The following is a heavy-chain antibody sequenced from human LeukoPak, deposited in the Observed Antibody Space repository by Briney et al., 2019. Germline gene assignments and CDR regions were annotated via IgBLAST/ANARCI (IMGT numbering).Heavy chain of an antibody. CDR3: ARRVGGHYYFMDV. CDR2: IYSIGST. V-gene: IGHV4-4*09. D-gene: IGHD3-16*01. Sequence: SETLSLTCSVSGGSLSNFYWNWIRQPPGKGLEWIWYIYSIGSTNYSPSLTGRVKISVDTSKNQFSLKLTSVTAADTAVYYCARRVGGHYYFMDVWGKGTTVTVSS. CDR1: GGSLSNFY. J-gene: IGHJ6*03.